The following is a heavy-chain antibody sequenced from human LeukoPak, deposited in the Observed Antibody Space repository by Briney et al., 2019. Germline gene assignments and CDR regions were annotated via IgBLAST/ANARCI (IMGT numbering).Heavy chain of an antibody. V-gene: IGHV3-30*02. Sequence: PGGSLRLSCAASGFTFTSYGIHWVRQAPGKGLEWVAFIRYDGSNKYYADSVKGRFTISRDNAKNSLYLQMNSLRAEDTAVYYCARDDEDYFDYWGQGTLVTVSS. D-gene: IGHD3-16*01. CDR1: GFTFTSYG. J-gene: IGHJ4*02. CDR3: ARDDEDYFDY. CDR2: IRYDGSNK.